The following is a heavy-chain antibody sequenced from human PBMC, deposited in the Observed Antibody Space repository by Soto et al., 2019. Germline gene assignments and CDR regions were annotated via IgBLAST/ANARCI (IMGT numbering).Heavy chain of an antibody. D-gene: IGHD6-6*01. V-gene: IGHV4-31*03. J-gene: IGHJ4*02. CDR1: GGSIISVGYY. CDR3: ARAGYGVAARTFDY. CDR2: IYYSGST. Sequence: LSLTCTVSGGSIISVGYYWSWIRQHPGKGLEWIGYIYYSGSTYYNPSLKSRVTISVDTSKNQFSLKLSSVTAADTAVYYCARAGYGVAARTFDYWGQGTLVTVSS.